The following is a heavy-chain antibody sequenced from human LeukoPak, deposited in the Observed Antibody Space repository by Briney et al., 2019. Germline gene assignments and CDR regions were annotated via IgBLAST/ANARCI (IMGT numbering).Heavy chain of an antibody. J-gene: IGHJ4*02. Sequence: GGSLRLSCAASGFTFSNYDMNCVRQAPGRGLEWVSYISSSGLTVYYADSVKGRFIISRDNAKNSLYLQMNSLRAEDTAVYYCARRTTGDDYWGQGTLVTVSS. CDR1: GFTFSNYD. CDR3: ARRTTGDDY. D-gene: IGHD4-17*01. CDR2: ISSSGLTV. V-gene: IGHV3-48*03.